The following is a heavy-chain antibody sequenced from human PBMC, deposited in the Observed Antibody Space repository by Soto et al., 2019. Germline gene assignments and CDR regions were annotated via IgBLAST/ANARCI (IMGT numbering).Heavy chain of an antibody. D-gene: IGHD3-22*01. CDR1: GFTFSSYA. CDR3: AKSDYYDSSGYYSRY. CDR2: ISGSGGST. Sequence: GGSLRLSCAASGFTFSSYAMSWVRQAPGKGLEWVSAISGSGGSTYYADSVKGRFTISRDNSKNTLYPQMNSLRAEDTAVYYCAKSDYYDSSGYYSRYWGQGTLVTVSS. J-gene: IGHJ4*02. V-gene: IGHV3-23*01.